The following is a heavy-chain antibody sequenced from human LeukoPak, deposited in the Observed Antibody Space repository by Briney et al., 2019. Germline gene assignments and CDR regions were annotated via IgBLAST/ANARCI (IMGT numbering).Heavy chain of an antibody. CDR1: GFTFSSYA. D-gene: IGHD3-3*01. CDR2: ISYDGSNK. J-gene: IGHJ6*02. Sequence: GGSLRLSCAASGFTFSSYAMSWVRQAPGKGLEWVAVISYDGSNKYYADSVKGRFTISRDNSKNTLYLQMNSLRAEDTAVYYCARDFWSGYFVRGLYGMDVWGQGTTVTVSS. CDR3: ARDFWSGYFVRGLYGMDV. V-gene: IGHV3-30-3*01.